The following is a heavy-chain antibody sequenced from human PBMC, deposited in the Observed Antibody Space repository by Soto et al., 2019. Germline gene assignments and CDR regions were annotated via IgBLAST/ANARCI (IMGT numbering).Heavy chain of an antibody. CDR2: ISAYNDNT. J-gene: IGHJ4*02. V-gene: IGHV1-18*01. Sequence: ASVKVSCKASGYTFSSYAIGWVRQAPGQGLEWMGWISAYNDNTNSAQKLQGRVTMTTDTSTTTAYMELRSLRSDDTAMYYCARGWLTCGDYYFDYWGQGTLVTVSS. D-gene: IGHD4-17*01. CDR3: ARGWLTCGDYYFDY. CDR1: GYTFSSYA.